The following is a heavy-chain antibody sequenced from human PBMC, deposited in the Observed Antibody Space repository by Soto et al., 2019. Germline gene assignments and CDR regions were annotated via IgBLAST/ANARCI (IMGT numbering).Heavy chain of an antibody. V-gene: IGHV1-69*13. D-gene: IGHD3-22*01. CDR2: IIPIFGTA. CDR3: ARAGVDYDSSFLDY. Sequence: ASVKVSCKASGGTFSSYAISWVRQAPGQGLEWMGGIIPIFGTANYAQKFQGRVTITADESTSTAYMELSSLRSEDTAVYYCARAGVDYDSSFLDYWGQGTLVTVSS. J-gene: IGHJ4*02. CDR1: GGTFSSYA.